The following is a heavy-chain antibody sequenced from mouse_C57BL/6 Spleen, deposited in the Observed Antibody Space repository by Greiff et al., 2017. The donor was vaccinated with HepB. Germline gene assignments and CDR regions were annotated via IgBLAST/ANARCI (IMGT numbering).Heavy chain of an antibody. J-gene: IGHJ2*01. CDR3: ANRNYGFDY. CDR1: GYTFTSYW. D-gene: IGHD2-1*01. Sequence: QVQLQQPGAELVKPGASVKLSCKASGYTFTSYWMQWVKQRPGQGLEWIGEIDPSDSYTNYNQKFKGKATVTVDTSSSTAYMQLSSLTSEDSAVYYCANRNYGFDYWGQGTTLTVSS. V-gene: IGHV1-50*01. CDR2: IDPSDSYT.